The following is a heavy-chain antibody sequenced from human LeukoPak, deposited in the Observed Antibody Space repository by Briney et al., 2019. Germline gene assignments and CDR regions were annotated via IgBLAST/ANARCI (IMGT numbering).Heavy chain of an antibody. CDR1: GFTFSSYE. V-gene: IGHV3-48*03. D-gene: IGHD4-17*01. CDR2: ISSSGSTI. CDR3: ARDPTTVTTYYYYYYMDV. J-gene: IGHJ6*03. Sequence: GGSLRLSCAASGFTFSSYEMNWVRQAPGKGLEWVSYISSSGSTIYYADSVKGRFTISRDNAKNSLYLQMNSLRAEDTAVYYCARDPTTVTTYYYYYYMDVWGKGTTVTVSS.